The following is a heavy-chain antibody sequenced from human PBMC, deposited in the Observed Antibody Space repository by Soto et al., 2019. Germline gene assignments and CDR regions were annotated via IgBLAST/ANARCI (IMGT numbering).Heavy chain of an antibody. Sequence: GGSLRLSCAASGFTFSSYAMSWVRQAPGKGLEWVSAISGSGGSTYYADSMKGRFTISRDNSKNTLYLQMNSLRAEDTAVYYCAKDSPDCGSSGCHFDYWGQGTLVTVSS. D-gene: IGHD6-19*01. J-gene: IGHJ4*02. V-gene: IGHV3-23*01. CDR2: ISGSGGST. CDR3: AKDSPDCGSSGCHFDY. CDR1: GFTFSSYA.